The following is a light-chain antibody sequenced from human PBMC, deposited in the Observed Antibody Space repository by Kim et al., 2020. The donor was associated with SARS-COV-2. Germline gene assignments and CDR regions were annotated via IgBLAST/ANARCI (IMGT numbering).Light chain of an antibody. J-gene: IGKJ2*01. CDR3: QHYSRFPYT. CDR1: QTISTW. V-gene: IGKV1-5*03. Sequence: SASVGHRVTITWPASQTISTWLAWYQPKPGKAPNLLIYLASTLETGVPSRFIGSGSGTEFTLTIDSLQPDDFATYFCQHYSRFPYTFGQGTKLEI. CDR2: LAS.